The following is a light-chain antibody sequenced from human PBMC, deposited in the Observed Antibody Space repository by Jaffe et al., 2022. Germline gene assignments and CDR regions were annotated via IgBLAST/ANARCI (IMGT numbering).Light chain of an antibody. CDR3: QSYDNTLSGYV. V-gene: IGLV1-40*01. CDR2: GNS. J-gene: IGLJ1*01. Sequence: QSVLTQPPSVSGAPGQRVTISCTGSSSNIGAGYDVHWYQQLPGTAPKLLIYGNSNRPSGVPDRISGSKSGTTASLAITGLQAEDDADYYCQSYDNTLSGYVFGTGTKVTVL. CDR1: SSNIGAGYD.